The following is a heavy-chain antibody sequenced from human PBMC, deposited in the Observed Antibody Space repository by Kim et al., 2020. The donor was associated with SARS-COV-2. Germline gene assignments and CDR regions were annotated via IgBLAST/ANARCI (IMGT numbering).Heavy chain of an antibody. J-gene: IGHJ4*02. D-gene: IGHD3-10*01. Sequence: GGSLRLSCAASGFTFSSYGMHWVRQAPGKGLEWVAVISYDGSNKYYADSVKGRFTISRDNSKNTLYLQMNSLRAEDTAVYYCAKQRGPMVRGAPDYWGQG. CDR1: GFTFSSYG. CDR3: AKQRGPMVRGAPDY. V-gene: IGHV3-30*18. CDR2: ISYDGSNK.